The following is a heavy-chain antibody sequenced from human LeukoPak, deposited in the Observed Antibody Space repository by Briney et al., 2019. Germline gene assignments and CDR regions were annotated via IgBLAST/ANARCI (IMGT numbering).Heavy chain of an antibody. CDR2: ISYDGSNK. J-gene: IGHJ4*02. D-gene: IGHD5-24*01. CDR1: GFTFSSYA. Sequence: GGSLRLSCAASGFTFSSYAMHWVRQAPGKGLEWVAVISYDGSNKYYADSVKGRFTISRDNSKNTLYLQMNSLRAEDTAVFYCAKDVIIDGYNLDYWGQGTLVTVSS. V-gene: IGHV3-30-3*01. CDR3: AKDVIIDGYNLDY.